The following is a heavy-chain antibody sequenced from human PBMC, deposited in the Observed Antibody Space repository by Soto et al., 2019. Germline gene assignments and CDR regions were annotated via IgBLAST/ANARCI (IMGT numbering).Heavy chain of an antibody. J-gene: IGHJ3*02. V-gene: IGHV3-23*01. CDR2: ISGSGATT. CDR1: GFTFSSYA. Sequence: EVQLLESGGGLVQPGGSLRLSCAASGFTFSSYAMSWVRQAPGKGLEWVSAISGSGATTYYADSVKGRFTISRDNSKNTLYLQVNSLRAEDTAVYYCAKDRITRDYYDSSGPDAFDTWGQGTMVTVSS. D-gene: IGHD3-22*01. CDR3: AKDRITRDYYDSSGPDAFDT.